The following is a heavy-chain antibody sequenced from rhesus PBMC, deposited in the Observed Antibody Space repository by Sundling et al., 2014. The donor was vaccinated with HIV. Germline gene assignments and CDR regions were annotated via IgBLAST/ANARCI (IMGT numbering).Heavy chain of an antibody. CDR2: IYSSSGNT. J-gene: IGHJ4*01. D-gene: IGHD5-12*01. V-gene: IGHV4-76*01. CDR1: GGSISGAYG. Sequence: QVQLQESGPGLLKPSETLSLTCVVSGGSISGAYGWGWIRQPPGKGLEWIGNIYSSSGNTYYNPSLKSRVTISTDTSKNQFSLKLSSVTAADTAVYYCARPREYFYSYDYWGQGVLVTVSS. CDR3: ARPREYFYSYDY.